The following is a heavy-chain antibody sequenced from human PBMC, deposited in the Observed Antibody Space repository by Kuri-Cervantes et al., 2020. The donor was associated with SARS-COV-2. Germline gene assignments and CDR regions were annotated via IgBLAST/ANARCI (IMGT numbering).Heavy chain of an antibody. D-gene: IGHD3-22*01. CDR1: GFTFSTYG. CDR3: ARGNYYDSSGYFYYYDMDV. J-gene: IGHJ6*02. Sequence: GGSLRLSCAASGFTFSTYGMHWVRQAPGKGLGWVGRTRNKANSYTTEYAASVKGRFTISRDDSKNSLYLQMNSLKTEDTAVYYCARGNYYDSSGYFYYYDMDVWGQGATVTVSS. V-gene: IGHV3-72*01. CDR2: TRNKANSYTT.